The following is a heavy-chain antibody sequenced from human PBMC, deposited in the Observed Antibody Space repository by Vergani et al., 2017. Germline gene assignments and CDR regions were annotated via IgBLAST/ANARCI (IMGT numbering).Heavy chain of an antibody. Sequence: QVQLQESGPGLVKPSQTLSLTCTVSGGSISSGGYYWSWIRQHPGKGVEWIGYIYYSGSTYYNPSLKSRVTISVDTSKNQFSLKLSAVTAADTAVYYCARQGATYCGGDCYPEWFDYWGQGTLVTVSS. D-gene: IGHD2-21*02. CDR3: ARQGATYCGGDCYPEWFDY. V-gene: IGHV4-31*03. J-gene: IGHJ4*02. CDR2: IYYSGST. CDR1: GGSISSGGYY.